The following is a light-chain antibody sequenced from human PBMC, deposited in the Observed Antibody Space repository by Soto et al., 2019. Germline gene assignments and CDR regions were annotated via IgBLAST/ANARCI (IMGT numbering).Light chain of an antibody. CDR3: QSYDSSLSGYV. J-gene: IGLJ1*01. V-gene: IGLV1-40*01. CDR1: SSNIGTGYD. CDR2: GNN. Sequence: QPVLTQPPSVSGAPGQRVTISCTGSSSNIGTGYDLHWYQQLPGTAPKLLIYGNNNRPSGVPDRFSASKSGTSASLAITGLQADDEADYYCQSYDSSLSGYVFGTGTQVTVL.